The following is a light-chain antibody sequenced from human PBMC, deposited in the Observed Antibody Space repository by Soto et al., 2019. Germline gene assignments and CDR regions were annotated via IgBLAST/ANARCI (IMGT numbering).Light chain of an antibody. CDR2: DIS. J-gene: IGKJ5*01. CDR3: QQRSNWPPIA. V-gene: IGKV3-11*01. Sequence: EVVMTHSPSTLSLSPGERATLSCSASQTVSRNLAWYQQRPGQAPRLLIYDISNRATGVPARFSGSGSGTDFTLTISSLEPEDFAVYYCQQRSNWPPIAFGQGTRLEIK. CDR1: QTVSRN.